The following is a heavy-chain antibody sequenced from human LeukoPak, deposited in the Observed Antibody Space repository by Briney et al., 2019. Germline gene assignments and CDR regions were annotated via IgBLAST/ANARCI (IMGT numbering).Heavy chain of an antibody. Sequence: SSETLSFTCNVSGGSISSSSYYWGWIRQPPGKGLEWIGSIYYSGSTYYNPPLKSRVTISVDTSKNQFSLKLNSVTAADTAVYYCARGIVLMVYATFDYWGQGTLVTVSS. CDR1: GGSISSSSYY. D-gene: IGHD2-8*01. V-gene: IGHV4-39*07. J-gene: IGHJ4*02. CDR2: IYYSGST. CDR3: ARGIVLMVYATFDY.